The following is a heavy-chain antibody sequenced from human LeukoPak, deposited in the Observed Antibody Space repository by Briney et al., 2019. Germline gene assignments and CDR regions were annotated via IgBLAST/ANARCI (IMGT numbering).Heavy chain of an antibody. V-gene: IGHV1-69*04. J-gene: IGHJ3*02. CDR1: GGTFSSYA. Sequence: SVKVSCKASGGTFSSYAISWVRQAPGQGLEGMGRIIPILGIANYAQKFQGRVTITADKSTSTAYMELSSLRSEDTAVYYCARTAYSGSYYVPAFDIWGQGTMVTVSS. D-gene: IGHD1-26*01. CDR3: ARTAYSGSYYVPAFDI. CDR2: IIPILGIA.